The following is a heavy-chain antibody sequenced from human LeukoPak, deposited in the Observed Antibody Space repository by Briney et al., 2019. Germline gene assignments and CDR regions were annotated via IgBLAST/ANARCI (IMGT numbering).Heavy chain of an antibody. CDR2: IYDSGST. Sequence: PSETLSLTCIVSGGSISNYYWSWIRQPPGKGLEWIGYIYDSGSTNYNPSLKSRVTISADTSKNQFSLKLSSVTAADTAVYYCARSGYYGSGSYPITWGQGTLVSVSS. CDR3: ARSGYYGSGSYPIT. CDR1: GGSISNYY. J-gene: IGHJ5*02. V-gene: IGHV4-59*08. D-gene: IGHD3-10*01.